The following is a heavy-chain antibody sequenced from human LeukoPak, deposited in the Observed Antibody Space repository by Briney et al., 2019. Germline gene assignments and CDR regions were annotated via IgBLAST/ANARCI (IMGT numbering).Heavy chain of an antibody. CDR1: GGSISSDY. Sequence: SETLSLTCTVSGGSISSDYWNWIRQPPGKGLEWMGYIYYSRTTNHNPSLKTRLPISVDTAKNQFSRNLSSVTAADTAVYYCATDPRAFGVGGGYFDYWGQGNLVTVSS. D-gene: IGHD3-3*01. CDR2: IYYSRTT. CDR3: ATDPRAFGVGGGYFDY. J-gene: IGHJ4*02. V-gene: IGHV4-59*01.